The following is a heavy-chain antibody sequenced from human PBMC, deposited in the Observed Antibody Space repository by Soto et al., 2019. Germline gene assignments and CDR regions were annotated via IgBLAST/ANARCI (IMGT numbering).Heavy chain of an antibody. V-gene: IGHV3-23*01. CDR1: GFTFSSYA. CDR3: AKVYGITIFGVAPDIDY. J-gene: IGHJ4*02. Sequence: GGSLRLSCAASGFTFSSYAMSWVRQAPGKGLEWVSAISGSGGTYYADSVKGRFTISRDNSKNTLYLQMNSLRAEDTAVYYCAKVYGITIFGVAPDIDYWGQGTLVTVSS. D-gene: IGHD3-3*01. CDR2: ISGSGGT.